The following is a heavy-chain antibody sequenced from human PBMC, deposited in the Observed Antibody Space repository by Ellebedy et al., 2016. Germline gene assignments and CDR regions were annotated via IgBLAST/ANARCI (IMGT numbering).Heavy chain of an antibody. J-gene: IGHJ6*02. CDR3: ARDHYSSPRFLEWFEGVYYYGMDV. Sequence: ASVKVSXXASGYTFTSYGISWVRQAPGQGLEWMGWISAYNGNTNYAQKLQGRVTMTTDTSTSTAYMELRSLRSDDTAVYYCARDHYSSPRFLEWFEGVYYYGMDVWGQGTTVTVSS. CDR1: GYTFTSYG. V-gene: IGHV1-18*04. CDR2: ISAYNGNT. D-gene: IGHD3-3*01.